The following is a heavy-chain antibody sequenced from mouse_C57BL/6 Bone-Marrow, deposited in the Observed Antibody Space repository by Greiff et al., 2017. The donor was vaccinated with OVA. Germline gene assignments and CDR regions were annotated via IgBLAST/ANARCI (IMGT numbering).Heavy chain of an antibody. Sequence: QVQLQQPGAELVKPGASVKVSCKASGYTFTSYWMHLVKQRPGQGLEWIGRIHPSDSDTNYNQKFKGKATLTVDKSSSTAYMQLSSLTSEDSAVYYCALGYGSRPYYFDYWGQGTTLTVSS. J-gene: IGHJ2*01. V-gene: IGHV1-74*01. CDR3: ALGYGSRPYYFDY. CDR1: GYTFTSYW. CDR2: IHPSDSDT. D-gene: IGHD1-1*01.